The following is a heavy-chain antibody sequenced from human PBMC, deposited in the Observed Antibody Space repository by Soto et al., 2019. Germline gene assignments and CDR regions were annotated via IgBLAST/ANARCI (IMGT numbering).Heavy chain of an antibody. V-gene: IGHV2-70*01. CDR2: IDWDDDK. D-gene: IGHD6-13*01. Sequence: SGPTLVNPTQTLTLTCTFSGFSLSTSGMCVSWIRQPPGKALEWLALIDWDDDKYYSTSLKTRLTISKDTSKNQVVLTMTNMDPMDTATYPGARFPFHRYSYRPHCALLDVWGQGTTVTVSS. CDR1: GFSLSTSGMC. J-gene: IGHJ6*02. CDR3: ARFPFHRYSYRPHCALLDV.